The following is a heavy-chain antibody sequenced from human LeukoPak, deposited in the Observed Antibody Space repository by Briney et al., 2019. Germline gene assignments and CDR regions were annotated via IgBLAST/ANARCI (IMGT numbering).Heavy chain of an antibody. V-gene: IGHV4-39*07. D-gene: IGHD3-10*01. CDR1: GGSISSNSYY. J-gene: IGHJ4*02. CDR2: IYHSRST. CDR3: AGGWGVPGTLDY. Sequence: SETLSLTCSVSGGSISSNSYYWGWIRQPPGKGLEWIVSIYHSRSTYYNPSLKRRVTISGDTSKNQFSLKLSSVTAADTAVYYCAGGWGVPGTLDYWGQGTLVTVSS.